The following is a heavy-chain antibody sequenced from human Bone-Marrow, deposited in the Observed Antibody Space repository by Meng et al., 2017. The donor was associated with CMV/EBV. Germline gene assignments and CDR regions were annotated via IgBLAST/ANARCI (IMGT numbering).Heavy chain of an antibody. CDR1: GGFVNSGSYY. V-gene: IGHV4-61*01. Sequence: SETLSLTCTVSGGFVNSGSYYWSWIRKPPGKGLEWIGRIYYSGSTKYSPSLKSRVTISVDMSKNQFSLRLSSVTAADTAVYFCARDLYYGSGLDYWGRGTLVTVSS. CDR2: IYYSGST. J-gene: IGHJ4*02. D-gene: IGHD3-10*01. CDR3: ARDLYYGSGLDY.